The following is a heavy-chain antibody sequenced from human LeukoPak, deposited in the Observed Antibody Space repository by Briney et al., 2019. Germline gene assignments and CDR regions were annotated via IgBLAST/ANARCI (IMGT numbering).Heavy chain of an antibody. CDR2: IKQDGSEK. CDR1: GFTFSSYW. CDR3: ARSQNTAMVTSWFGEVDY. Sequence: GGSLRLSCAASGFTFSSYWMSWVCQAPGKGLEWVANIKQDGSEKYYVDSVKGRFTISRDNAKNSLYLQMNSLRAEDTAVYYCARSQNTAMVTSWFGEVDYWGQGTLVTVSS. J-gene: IGHJ4*02. V-gene: IGHV3-7*01. D-gene: IGHD5-18*01.